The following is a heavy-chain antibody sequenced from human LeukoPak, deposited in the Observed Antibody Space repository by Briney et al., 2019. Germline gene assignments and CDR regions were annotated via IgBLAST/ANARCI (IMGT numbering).Heavy chain of an antibody. CDR2: IYSGGST. CDR1: GFTVSSTY. D-gene: IGHD3-10*01. V-gene: IGHV3-53*01. Sequence: GGSLRLSCVASGFTVSSTYMSWVRQAPGKGLEWVSVIYSGGSTYYADSVKGRFTISRDNSKNTLYLQMNSLRAEDTAVYYCASGSGSYRTPYYYMDVWGTGTTVTVSS. CDR3: ASGSGSYRTPYYYMDV. J-gene: IGHJ6*03.